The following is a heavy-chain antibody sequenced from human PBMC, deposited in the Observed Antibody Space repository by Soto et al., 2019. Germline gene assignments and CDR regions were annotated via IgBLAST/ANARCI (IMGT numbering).Heavy chain of an antibody. J-gene: IGHJ4*02. Sequence: QVQLVQSGAEVKKPGASVKVSCKASGYTFTSYYMHWVRQAPGQGLEWMGIINPSGGSTSYAQKCHGRVTMTRDTSTSTVYMELSSLRSEDTAVYYCARTFSSSWTFDYWGQGTLVTVSS. V-gene: IGHV1-46*01. CDR1: GYTFTSYY. D-gene: IGHD6-13*01. CDR2: INPSGGST. CDR3: ARTFSSSWTFDY.